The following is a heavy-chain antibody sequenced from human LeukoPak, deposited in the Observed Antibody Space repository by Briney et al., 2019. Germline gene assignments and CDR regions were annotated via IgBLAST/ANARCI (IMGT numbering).Heavy chain of an antibody. D-gene: IGHD1-1*01. CDR3: AREVEGLDY. J-gene: IGHJ4*02. V-gene: IGHV4-61*08. CDR1: GVSIRSLDYY. Sequence: PSETLSLTCTVSGVSIRSLDYYWAWLRQPPGKGLEWIGYIYYSGSTNYNPSLKSRVTISVDTSKNQFSLKLSSVTAADTAVYCCAREVEGLDYWGQGTLVTVSS. CDR2: IYYSGST.